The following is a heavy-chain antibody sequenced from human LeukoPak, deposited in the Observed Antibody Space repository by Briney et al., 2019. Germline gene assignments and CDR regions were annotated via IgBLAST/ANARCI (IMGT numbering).Heavy chain of an antibody. V-gene: IGHV4-59*01. J-gene: IGHJ3*02. D-gene: IGHD1-26*01. CDR3: AVGSTWEHDAFDI. Sequence: SETLSLTCTVSGGSISSYYWNWIRQPPGKGLEWIGYIYYRGSTNYNPSLKSRVIISGDTSKNQFSLKLSSVTAADTAVYYCAVGSTWEHDAFDIWGQGTMVTVSS. CDR2: IYYRGST. CDR1: GGSISSYY.